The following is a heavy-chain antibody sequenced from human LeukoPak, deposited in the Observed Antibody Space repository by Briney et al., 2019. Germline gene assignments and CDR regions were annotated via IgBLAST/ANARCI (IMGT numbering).Heavy chain of an antibody. CDR2: INHSGST. J-gene: IGHJ6*03. CDR3: ARRKIQLWSLTTHYYYMDV. CDR1: GGSFSGYY. Sequence: NPSETLSLTCAVYGGSFSGYYWSWIRQPPGKGLEWIGEINHSGSTNYNPTLKSRVTISVGTSKNQFSLKLSSVTAADTAVYYCARRKIQLWSLTTHYYYMDVWGKGTTVTVSS. V-gene: IGHV4-34*01. D-gene: IGHD5-18*01.